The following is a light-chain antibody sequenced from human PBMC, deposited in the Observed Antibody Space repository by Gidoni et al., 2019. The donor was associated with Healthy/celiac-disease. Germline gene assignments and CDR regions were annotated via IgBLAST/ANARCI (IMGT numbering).Light chain of an antibody. CDR2: GAS. CDR3: QQYGSSPPIT. J-gene: IGKJ5*01. CDR1: QSVRSSY. Sequence: EIVLTQSPGTLSLSPGERATLSCRASQSVRSSYLALYQQKPGQAPRLLIYGASSRATGIPDRFSGSGSGTDFTLTISRLEPEDFAVYYCQQYGSSPPITFGQGTRLEIK. V-gene: IGKV3-20*01.